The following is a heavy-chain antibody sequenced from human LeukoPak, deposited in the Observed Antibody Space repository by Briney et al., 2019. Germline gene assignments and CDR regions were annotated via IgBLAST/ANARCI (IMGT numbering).Heavy chain of an antibody. D-gene: IGHD3-16*02. J-gene: IGHJ4*02. V-gene: IGHV3-23*01. CDR2: ISGSDGSS. CDR3: AKSLGVGGYTRYKGFDQ. Sequence: GGSLRPSCAASGFTFNSFAMNWVRQAPGNGLEWVSSISGSDGSSHYADFVKGRFTISRDNSKNTLHLQMNSLRAEDTAVYYCAKSLGVGGYTRYKGFDQWGQGTLVTVSS. CDR1: GFTFNSFA.